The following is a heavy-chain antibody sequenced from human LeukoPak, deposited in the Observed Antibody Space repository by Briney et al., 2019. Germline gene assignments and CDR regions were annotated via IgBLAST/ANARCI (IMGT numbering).Heavy chain of an antibody. CDR3: ARRATYYHDSSGYFPPDY. V-gene: IGHV3-48*04. D-gene: IGHD3-22*01. Sequence: GGSLRLSCAASGFTFSSYSMNWVRQARGKGLEGVSYISSSSSTIYYADSVKGRFTISRDNAKNSLYLQMNSLRAEDTAVYYCARRATYYHDSSGYFPPDYWGQGTLVTVSS. CDR1: GFTFSSYS. J-gene: IGHJ4*02. CDR2: ISSSSSTI.